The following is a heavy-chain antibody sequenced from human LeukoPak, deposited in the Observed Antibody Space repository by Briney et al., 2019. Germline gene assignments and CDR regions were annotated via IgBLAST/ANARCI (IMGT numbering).Heavy chain of an antibody. CDR1: GGAMSSSSYY. CDR3: AREAPGNWRFLEWLYRDHDP. CDR2: IYYSGCT. J-gene: IGHJ5*02. V-gene: IGHV4-39*07. D-gene: IGHD3-3*01. Sequence: PSETLSLPCTVSGGAMSSSSYYWGWIRQPPGKGLEWIGSIYYSGCTYYNPSLKSRVTISVDTSKTQFSLKLSSVTAADTAVYYCAREAPGNWRFLEWLYRDHDPWGQGTLVTVSS.